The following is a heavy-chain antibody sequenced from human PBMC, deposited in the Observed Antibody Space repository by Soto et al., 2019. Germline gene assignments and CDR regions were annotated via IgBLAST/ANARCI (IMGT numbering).Heavy chain of an antibody. D-gene: IGHD3-10*01. Sequence: QVQLQQWGAGLLKPSETLSLTCAVYGGSFSGYYWSWIRQPPGKGLESIGEINHSGSTNYNPSLKSRVTISVDTSKNQFSLKLSSVTAADTAVYYCARRLRYYYGSGSYYSPAYYYYYYMDVWGKGTTVTVSS. J-gene: IGHJ6*03. CDR2: INHSGST. V-gene: IGHV4-34*01. CDR3: ARRLRYYYGSGSYYSPAYYYYYYMDV. CDR1: GGSFSGYY.